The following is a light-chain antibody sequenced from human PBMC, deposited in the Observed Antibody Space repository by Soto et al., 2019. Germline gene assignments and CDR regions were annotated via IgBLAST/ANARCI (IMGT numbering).Light chain of an antibody. Sequence: QSVLTQPASVSGSPGQSITISCVGTSGDIGDYNYVSWYQKHPGKVPKVIIYDVSNRPSGVSYRFSGTKSGNTASLTVSGLQAEDEADYYCCSYTRSGTLIFGTGTKVT. CDR1: SGDIGDYNY. CDR3: CSYTRSGTLI. V-gene: IGLV2-14*01. J-gene: IGLJ1*01. CDR2: DVS.